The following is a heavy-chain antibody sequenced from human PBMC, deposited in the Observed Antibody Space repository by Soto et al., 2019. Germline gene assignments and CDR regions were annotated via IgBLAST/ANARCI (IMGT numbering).Heavy chain of an antibody. Sequence: GGSLRLSCAASGFTFSSYGMHWVRQAPGKGLEWVSAISGSGGSTYYADSVKGRFTISRDNSKNTLYLQMNSLRAEDTAVYYCAKVLDTYYDFWSGYRDLYYYYGMDVWGQGTTVTVSS. D-gene: IGHD3-3*01. V-gene: IGHV3-23*01. CDR1: GFTFSSYG. J-gene: IGHJ6*02. CDR2: ISGSGGST. CDR3: AKVLDTYYDFWSGYRDLYYYYGMDV.